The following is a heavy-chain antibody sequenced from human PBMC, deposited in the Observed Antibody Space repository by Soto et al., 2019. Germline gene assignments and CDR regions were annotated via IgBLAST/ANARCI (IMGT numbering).Heavy chain of an antibody. V-gene: IGHV3-23*01. J-gene: IGHJ3*02. Sequence: EVQLLESGGGLVQPGGSLRLSCAASGFTFSSDAMSWVRQAPGTGLEWVSAISGSGGSTYYADSVRGRFTISRDNSKNTMYLQMNSLRAEDTAVDYCAKHLMVYAMDAFDIWCQGTMVTVSS. CDR3: AKHLMVYAMDAFDI. CDR1: GFTFSSDA. D-gene: IGHD2-8*01. CDR2: ISGSGGST.